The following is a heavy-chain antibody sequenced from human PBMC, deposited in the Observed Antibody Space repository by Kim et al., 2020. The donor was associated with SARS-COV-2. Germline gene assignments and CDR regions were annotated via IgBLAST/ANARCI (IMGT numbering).Heavy chain of an antibody. D-gene: IGHD1-26*01. CDR3: ARPPTSGSYRAADDAFDI. V-gene: IGHV5-51*01. Sequence: GESLKISCKGSGYSFTSYWIGWVRQMPGKGLEWMGIIYPGDSDTRYSPSFQGQVTISADKSISTAYLQWSSLKASDTAMYYCARPPTSGSYRAADDAFDIWGQGTMVTVSS. CDR1: GYSFTSYW. CDR2: IYPGDSDT. J-gene: IGHJ3*02.